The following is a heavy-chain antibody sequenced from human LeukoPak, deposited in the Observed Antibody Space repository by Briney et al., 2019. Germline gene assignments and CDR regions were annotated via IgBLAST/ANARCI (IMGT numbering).Heavy chain of an antibody. CDR1: GGSFRGYY. Sequence: SETLSLTCAVYGGSFRGYYWSWIRQPPGKGLAWIGYIYYSGSTNYNPSLKSRVTISVDTSKNQFSLNLSSVATADTAVYYCARVSCSSTSCPRRDALDVWGQGTMVTVSS. CDR3: ARVSCSSTSCPRRDALDV. CDR2: IYYSGST. J-gene: IGHJ3*01. V-gene: IGHV4-59*01. D-gene: IGHD2-2*01.